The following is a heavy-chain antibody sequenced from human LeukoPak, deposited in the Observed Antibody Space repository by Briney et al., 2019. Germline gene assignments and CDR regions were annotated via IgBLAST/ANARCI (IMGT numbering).Heavy chain of an antibody. CDR2: IYYSGST. V-gene: IGHV4-39*01. CDR3: ARQSSSSWYGTGYYYMDV. Sequence: PSETLSLTCTVSGGSISSSSYYWGWIRQPPGKGLEWIGSIYYSGSTYYNPSLKSRVTISVDTSKNQFSLKLSSVTAADTAVYYCARQSSSSWYGTGYYYMDVWGKGTTVTISS. D-gene: IGHD6-13*01. J-gene: IGHJ6*03. CDR1: GGSISSSSYY.